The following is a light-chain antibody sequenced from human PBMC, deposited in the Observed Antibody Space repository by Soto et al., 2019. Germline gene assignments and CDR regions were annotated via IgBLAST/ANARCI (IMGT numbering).Light chain of an antibody. J-gene: IGKJ1*01. CDR1: QSISSY. CDR2: AAS. V-gene: IGKV1-39*01. CDR3: QQGYSTPQT. Sequence: DIQMTQSPSSLSASVGDRATITCRASQSISSYLNWYQQKPGKAPKLLIYAASSLQSGVPSRFSGSGSGTDFTLTISSLQPEDFATYYCQQGYSTPQTFGQGTKVDIK.